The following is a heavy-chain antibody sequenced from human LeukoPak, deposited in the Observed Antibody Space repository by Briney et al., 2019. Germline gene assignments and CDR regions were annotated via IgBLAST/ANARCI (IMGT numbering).Heavy chain of an antibody. CDR2: INHSGST. J-gene: IGHJ5*02. CDR3: ARNKHRNWFDP. V-gene: IGHV4-34*01. D-gene: IGHD1/OR15-1a*01. CDR1: GGSFSGYY. Sequence: KPSETLSLTCAVYGGSFSGYYWSWIRQPPGKGLEWIEEINHSGSTNYNPSLKSRVTISVDTSKNPFSLKLSSVTAADTAVYYCARNKHRNWFDPWGQGTLVTVSS.